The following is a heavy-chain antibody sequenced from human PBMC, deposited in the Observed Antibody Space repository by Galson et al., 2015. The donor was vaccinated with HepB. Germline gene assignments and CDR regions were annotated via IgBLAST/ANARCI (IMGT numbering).Heavy chain of an antibody. V-gene: IGHV3-48*01. CDR1: GFTFSSYS. Sequence: SLRLSCAASGFTFSSYSMNWVRQAPGKGLEWVSYVSSSSSTIYYADSVKGRFTISRDNAKNSLYLQMNSLRAEDTAVYYCARDDRIVVVPAAIVLWAPNYYYYMDVWGKGTTVTVSS. D-gene: IGHD2-2*01. CDR2: VSSSSSTI. J-gene: IGHJ6*03. CDR3: ARDDRIVVVPAAIVLWAPNYYYYMDV.